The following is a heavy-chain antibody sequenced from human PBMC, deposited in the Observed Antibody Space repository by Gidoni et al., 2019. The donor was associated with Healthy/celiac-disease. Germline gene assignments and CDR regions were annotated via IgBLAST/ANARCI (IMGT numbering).Heavy chain of an antibody. J-gene: IGHJ3*02. D-gene: IGHD4-17*01. CDR1: GFTFDDYA. CDR2: IRWNSGSI. V-gene: IGHV3-9*01. CDR3: ATTTVTTVDAFDI. Sequence: EVQLVESGGGWVQHGRPLRLPCAASGFTFDDYAMHWVRQAPGKGLGWVSGIRWNSGSISYADSVKGRFTISRDTAKNSLYLQMNSVRAEDTALYYCATTTVTTVDAFDIWGQGTMVTVSS.